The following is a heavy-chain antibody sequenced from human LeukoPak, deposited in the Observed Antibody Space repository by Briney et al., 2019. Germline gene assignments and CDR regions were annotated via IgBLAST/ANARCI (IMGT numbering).Heavy chain of an antibody. CDR3: ARDCNGGSYYDFWSGYSALYYFDY. Sequence: ASVKVSCKASGYTFTSYGISWVRQAPGQGLEWMGWISAYNGNTNYAQKLLGRVTMTTDPSTSTAYMELRSLRSDDTAVYYCARDCNGGSYYDFWSGYSALYYFDYWGQGTLVTVSS. CDR2: ISAYNGNT. J-gene: IGHJ4*02. CDR1: GYTFTSYG. D-gene: IGHD3-3*01. V-gene: IGHV1-18*01.